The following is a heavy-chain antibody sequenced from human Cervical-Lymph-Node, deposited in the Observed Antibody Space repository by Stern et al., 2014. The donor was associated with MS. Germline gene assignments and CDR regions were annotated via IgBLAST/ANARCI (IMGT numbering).Heavy chain of an antibody. V-gene: IGHV3-23*01. D-gene: IGHD6-13*01. CDR2: INGNGDST. CDR1: GFTFSSYA. Sequence: EVQLLESGGGLVQPGGSLRLSCAASGFTFSSYAMNWVRQAPGKGLEWVSNINGNGDSTHYADSVNGRFTISRDNSKNTLYLQMSSLRADDAAVYYCAKDRGSNWLDWFDPWGQGTLVTVSS. J-gene: IGHJ5*02. CDR3: AKDRGSNWLDWFDP.